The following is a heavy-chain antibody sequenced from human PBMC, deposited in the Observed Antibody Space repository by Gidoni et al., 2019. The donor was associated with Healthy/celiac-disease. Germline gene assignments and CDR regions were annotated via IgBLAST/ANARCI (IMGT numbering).Heavy chain of an antibody. D-gene: IGHD3-10*01. V-gene: IGHV4-34*01. CDR2: INPSGST. Sequence: QVQLQQWGAGLLKPSEALSITCAVYGGSFSGSYWSLIRQPPGKGLKWIGEINPSGSTNYTQSVKDRVTISVDTDKNQFSMKLSAVTAADTAVYYCASGITMVRGVPPDYWGQGTLVTVSS. CDR3: ASGITMVRGVPPDY. J-gene: IGHJ4*02. CDR1: GGSFSGSY.